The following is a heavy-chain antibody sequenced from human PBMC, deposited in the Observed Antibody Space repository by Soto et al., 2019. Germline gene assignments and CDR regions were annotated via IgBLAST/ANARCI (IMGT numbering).Heavy chain of an antibody. CDR1: GGTFSSYT. V-gene: IGHV1-69*02. CDR3: ARKSGPYNWFDP. Sequence: QVQLVQSGAEVKKPGSSVKVSCKASGGTFSSYTIRWVRQAPGQGREWMGRIIPILGIANYAQKFQGRVTITADKSTRTAYMELSSLRSEDTAVYYCARKSGPYNWFDPWGQGTLVTVAS. CDR2: IIPILGIA. J-gene: IGHJ5*02.